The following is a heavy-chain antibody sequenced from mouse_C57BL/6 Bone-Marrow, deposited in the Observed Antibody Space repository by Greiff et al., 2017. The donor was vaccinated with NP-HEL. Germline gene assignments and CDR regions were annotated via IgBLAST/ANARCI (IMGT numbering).Heavy chain of an antibody. CDR3: SLSITTVVADALDY. Sequence: QVQLQQSGPGLVQPSQRLSITCTVSGFSLTSYGVHWVRQAPGKGLEWLGVIWSGGSTDYNAALISRLSISTDNSKGQVFFKMNSRQADDTAIYYCSLSITTVVADALDYWGQGTSVTISS. D-gene: IGHD1-1*01. V-gene: IGHV2-2*01. CDR2: IWSGGST. CDR1: GFSLTSYG. J-gene: IGHJ4*01.